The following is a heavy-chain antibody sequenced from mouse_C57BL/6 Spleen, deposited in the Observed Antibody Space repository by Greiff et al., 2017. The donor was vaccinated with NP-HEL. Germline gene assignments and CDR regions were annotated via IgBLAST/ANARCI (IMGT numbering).Heavy chain of an antibody. CDR2: INPSNGGT. Sequence: QVQLQQPGTELVKPGASVKLSCKASGYTFTSYWMHWVKQRPGQGLEWIGNINPSNGGTNYNEKFKSKATLTVDKSSSTAYMQLSSLTSEDSAVYYCAREGLYYYGSSPDDWGQGTTLTVSS. J-gene: IGHJ2*01. V-gene: IGHV1-53*01. CDR1: GYTFTSYW. CDR3: AREGLYYYGSSPDD. D-gene: IGHD1-1*01.